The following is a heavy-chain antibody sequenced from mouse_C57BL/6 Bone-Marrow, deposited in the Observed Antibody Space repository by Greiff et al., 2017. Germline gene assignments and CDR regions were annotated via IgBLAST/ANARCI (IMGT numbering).Heavy chain of an antibody. Sequence: VQGVESGAELARPGASVKLSCKASGYTFTSYGISWVKQRTGQGLEWIGEIYPRSGNTYYNEKFKGKATLTADKSSSTAYMELRSLTSEDSAVYFCARQLRLPVAYWGQGTTLTVSS. D-gene: IGHD3-2*02. CDR1: GYTFTSYG. J-gene: IGHJ2*01. CDR2: IYPRSGNT. V-gene: IGHV1-81*01. CDR3: ARQLRLPVAY.